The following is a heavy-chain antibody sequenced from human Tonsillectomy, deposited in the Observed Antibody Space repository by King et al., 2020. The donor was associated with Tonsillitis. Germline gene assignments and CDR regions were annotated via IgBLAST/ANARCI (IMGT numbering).Heavy chain of an antibody. J-gene: IGHJ6*03. V-gene: IGHV3-33*08. CDR1: GFTFSSYG. CDR2: IWYDGSNK. CDR3: ARQAAAGKEYYYYYYMDV. D-gene: IGHD6-13*01. Sequence: QLVQSGGGVVQPGRSLRLSCAASGFTFSSYGMHWVRQAPGKGLEWVAVIWYDGSNKYYADSVKGRFTISRDNSTNTLYLQMNSLRAEDTAVYYCARQAAAGKEYYYYYYMDVWGKGTTVTVSS.